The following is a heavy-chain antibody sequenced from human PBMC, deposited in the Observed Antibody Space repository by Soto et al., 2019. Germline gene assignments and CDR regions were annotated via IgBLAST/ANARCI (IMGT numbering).Heavy chain of an antibody. CDR3: ARVERGTATTVVDAFDI. V-gene: IGHV4-34*01. CDR2: MSHSGGT. CDR1: GGFVSSGSYY. D-gene: IGHD1-1*01. J-gene: IGHJ3*02. Sequence: QVQLQQWGAGQLKPSETLSLTCAVYGGFVSSGSYYWSWIRQPPGKGLEWSGEMSHSGGTHFNPALKSRVTISVDTSKNQFSLKMSSVTAADTALYYCARVERGTATTVVDAFDIWGPGTMVTVSS.